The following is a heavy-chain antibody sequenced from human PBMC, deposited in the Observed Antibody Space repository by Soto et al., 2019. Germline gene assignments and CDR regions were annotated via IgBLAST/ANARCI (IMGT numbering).Heavy chain of an antibody. J-gene: IGHJ4*02. Sequence: GGSLRLSCAASGFTFSSYGMHWVRQAPGKGLEWVAVISYDGSNKYYADSVKGRFTISRDNSKNTLYLQMNSLRAEDTAVYYCAKIVGSSSSFDYWGQGTLVTVSS. CDR2: ISYDGSNK. D-gene: IGHD6-13*01. CDR3: AKIVGSSSSFDY. V-gene: IGHV3-30*18. CDR1: GFTFSSYG.